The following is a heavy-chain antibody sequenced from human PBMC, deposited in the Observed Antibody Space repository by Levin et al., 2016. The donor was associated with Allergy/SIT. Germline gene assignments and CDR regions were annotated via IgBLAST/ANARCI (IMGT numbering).Heavy chain of an antibody. D-gene: IGHD5-12*01. CDR2: IIPIFGTT. J-gene: IGHJ4*02. CDR3: ARVIGDGYDSRGYLDY. CDR1: GGTVSNYG. Sequence: SVKVSCKASGGTVSNYGLSWVRQAPGQGLEWVGRIIPIFGTTYYAQKFQGRVTITADASTNTAYMELGSLRSEDTAIYFCARVIGDGYDSRGYLDYWGPGTLITVSS. V-gene: IGHV1-69*13.